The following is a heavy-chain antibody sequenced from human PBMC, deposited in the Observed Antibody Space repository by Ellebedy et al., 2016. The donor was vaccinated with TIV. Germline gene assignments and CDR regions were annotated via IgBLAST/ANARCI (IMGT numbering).Heavy chain of an antibody. J-gene: IGHJ4*02. D-gene: IGHD2-2*01. CDR2: IYYSGST. V-gene: IGHV4-59*08. CDR3: EGLTRDIVIFPVAMLSDY. CDR1: GGSISTYY. Sequence: SETLSLTCTVSGGSISTYYWSWIRQPPGKGLEWIGNIYYSGSTNYNPSLKRRVTISVDTSKNQFSLRLNSVTAADTAVYYCEGLTRDIVIFPVAMLSDYWGRGSLVTVSS.